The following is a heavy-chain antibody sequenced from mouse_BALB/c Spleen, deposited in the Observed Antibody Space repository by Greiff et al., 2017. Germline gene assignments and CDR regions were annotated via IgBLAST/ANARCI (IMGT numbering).Heavy chain of an antibody. J-gene: IGHJ4*01. CDR1: GFTFTDYY. CDR2: IRNKANGYTT. Sequence: EVHLVESGGGLVQPGGSLRLSCATSGFTFTDYYMSWVRQPPGKALEWLGFIRNKANGYTTEYSASVKGRFTISRDNSQSILYLQMNTLRAEDSATYYCARDSGDYWGQGTSVTVSS. D-gene: IGHD3-1*01. CDR3: ARDSGDY. V-gene: IGHV7-3*02.